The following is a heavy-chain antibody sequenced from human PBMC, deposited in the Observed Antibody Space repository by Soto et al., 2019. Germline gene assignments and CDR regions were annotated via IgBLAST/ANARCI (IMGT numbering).Heavy chain of an antibody. J-gene: IGHJ4*02. V-gene: IGHV1-24*01. CDR2: FDPEDGET. CDR3: AKDGSRRTYYYDSSGYGQFDY. D-gene: IGHD3-22*01. CDR1: GYTLTELS. Sequence: GASVKVSCKVSGYTLTELSMHWVRQAPGKGLEWMGGFDPEDGETIYAQKFQGRVTMTEDTSTDTAYMELSSLRSEDTAVYYCAKDGSRRTYYYDSSGYGQFDYWGQGTLVTVSS.